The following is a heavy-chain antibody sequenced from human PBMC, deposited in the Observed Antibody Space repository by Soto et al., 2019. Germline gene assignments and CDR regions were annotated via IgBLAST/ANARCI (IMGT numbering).Heavy chain of an antibody. J-gene: IGHJ6*02. V-gene: IGHV5-10-1*01. D-gene: IGHD6-13*01. CDR2: IDPSDSYT. CDR3: ASRRIAAAGLYYYYGMDV. CDR1: GYSFTSYW. Sequence: GESLKISCKGSGYSFTSYWISWVRQMPGKGLGWMGRIDPSDSYTNYSPSFQGHVTISADKSISTAYLQWSSLKASDTAMYYCASRRIAAAGLYYYYGMDVWGQGTTVTVSS.